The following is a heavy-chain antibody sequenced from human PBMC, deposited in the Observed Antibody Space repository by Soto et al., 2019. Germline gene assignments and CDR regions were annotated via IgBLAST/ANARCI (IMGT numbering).Heavy chain of an antibody. CDR3: AKAVLPIDAFDI. CDR1: GFTFSSYA. Sequence: GSLRLSCAASGFTFSSYAMSWVRQAPGKGLEWVSAISGSGGSTYYADSVKGRFTISRDNSKNTLYLQMNSLRAEDTAVYYCAKAVLPIDAFDIWGQGTMVTVSS. J-gene: IGHJ3*02. CDR2: ISGSGGST. V-gene: IGHV3-23*01. D-gene: IGHD3-10*01.